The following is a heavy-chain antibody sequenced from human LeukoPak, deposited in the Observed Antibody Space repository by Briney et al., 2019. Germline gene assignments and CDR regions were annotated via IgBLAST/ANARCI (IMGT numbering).Heavy chain of an antibody. D-gene: IGHD6-13*01. CDR1: GDSISSSNYY. V-gene: IGHV4-39*01. CDR2: IYYGGTT. CDR3: ARRGITYSSSFFAY. Sequence: SETLSLTCTVSGDSISSSNYYWGWIRQPPGKGLEWIGNIYYGGTTYYNPSLKSRVTISVDTSKNQFSLNLCSVTAADTATYYCARRGITYSSSFFAYWGQGTLVTVSS. J-gene: IGHJ4*02.